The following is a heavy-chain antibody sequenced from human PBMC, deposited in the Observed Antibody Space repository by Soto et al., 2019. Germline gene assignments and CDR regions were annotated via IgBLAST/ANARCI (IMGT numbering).Heavy chain of an antibody. D-gene: IGHD3-22*01. CDR2: IYYSGST. CDR1: GGSISSSSYY. V-gene: IGHV4-39*01. J-gene: IGHJ6*02. CDR3: ARRLYYDSSGFEGGGMDV. Sequence: QLQLQESGPGLVKPSETLSLTCTVSGGSISSSSYYWGWIRQPPGKGLEWIGSIYYSGSTYYNPSFRCRVTISVDTSKNQFSLTLSSVTAADTAVYYCARRLYYDSSGFEGGGMDVWGQGTTVTVSS.